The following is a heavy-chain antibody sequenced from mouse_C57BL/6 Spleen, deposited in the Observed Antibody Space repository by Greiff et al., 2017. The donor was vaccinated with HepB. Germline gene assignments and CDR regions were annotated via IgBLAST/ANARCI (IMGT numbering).Heavy chain of an antibody. Sequence: DVMLVESGGGLVKPGGSLKLSCAASGFTFSDYGMHWVRQAPEKGLEWVAYISSGSSTIYYADTVKGRFPISRDNAKNTLFLQMTSLRSEDTAMYYCARFTTGAWFAYWGQGTLVTVSA. D-gene: IGHD1-1*01. J-gene: IGHJ3*01. CDR2: ISSGSSTI. V-gene: IGHV5-17*01. CDR3: ARFTTGAWFAY. CDR1: GFTFSDYG.